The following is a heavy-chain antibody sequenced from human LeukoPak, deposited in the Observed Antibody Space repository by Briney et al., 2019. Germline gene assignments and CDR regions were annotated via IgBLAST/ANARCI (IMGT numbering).Heavy chain of an antibody. Sequence: GGSLRLSCAASGFTFSTYSMNWVRQAPGKGLEWVSSISSSSGYIYYADSVKGRFTISRDNAKNSLYLQMNSLRAEDTAVYYCARDLEVAAAPDFWGQGTLVTVSS. V-gene: IGHV3-21*01. D-gene: IGHD2-15*01. CDR2: ISSSSGYI. CDR1: GFTFSTYS. CDR3: ARDLEVAAAPDF. J-gene: IGHJ4*02.